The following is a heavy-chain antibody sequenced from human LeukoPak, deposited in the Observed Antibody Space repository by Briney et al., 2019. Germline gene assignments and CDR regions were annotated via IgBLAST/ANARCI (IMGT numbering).Heavy chain of an antibody. J-gene: IGHJ5*02. D-gene: IGHD4-17*01. CDR1: GGSVSSHTYY. V-gene: IGHV4-39*01. Sequence: PSETLSLTCTVSGGSVSSHTYYWGWIRQPPGKGLEWIGSMHYIGSSYYNPSLKSRVTISIDTSKNQFSLKLSSVTAADTAVYYCAGTRTTVTTFWFDPWGQGTLVTVSS. CDR3: AGTRTTVTTFWFDP. CDR2: MHYIGSS.